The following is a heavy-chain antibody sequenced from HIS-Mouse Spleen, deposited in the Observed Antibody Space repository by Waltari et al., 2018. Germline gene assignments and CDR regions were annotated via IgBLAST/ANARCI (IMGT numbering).Heavy chain of an antibody. J-gene: IGHJ2*01. Sequence: QLQLQESGPGLVKPSEPLSLTCTVSGCSLSSSSYYWGRIRQPPGKGLEWIGSIYYSGSTYYNPSLKSRVTISVDTSKNQFSLKLSSVTAADTAVYYCAREIPYSSSWYDWYFDLWGRGTLVTVSS. CDR2: IYYSGST. V-gene: IGHV4-39*07. D-gene: IGHD6-13*01. CDR3: AREIPYSSSWYDWYFDL. CDR1: GCSLSSSSYY.